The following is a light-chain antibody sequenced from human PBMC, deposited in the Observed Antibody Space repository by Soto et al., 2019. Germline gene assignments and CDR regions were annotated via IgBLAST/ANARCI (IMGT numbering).Light chain of an antibody. CDR3: QHYNRISGR. CDR2: DAS. V-gene: IGKV1-5*01. CDR1: QSISNW. J-gene: IGKJ1*01. Sequence: IQMPQSPSTLSASVGDRVTITCRSSQSISNWLAWYQQKPGKSPNLLIYDASSLESGVPSRFSGSGSWTEFTVTISSLQPDDFATYYCQHYNRISGRFGQGTQVDI.